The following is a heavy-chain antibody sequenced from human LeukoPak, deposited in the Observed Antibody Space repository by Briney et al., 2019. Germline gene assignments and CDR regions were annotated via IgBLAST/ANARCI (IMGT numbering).Heavy chain of an antibody. J-gene: IGHJ5*02. Sequence: GGSLRLSCLASGCTVSTYAMSWVRQAPGKGLEWVSGISGGGGITYCADSVKGRFTISKDNSKNTLSLQMNSLRAEDTAVYYCAKGSTTGTTGGSFDPWGQGALVTVSS. CDR3: AKGSTTGTTGGSFDP. CDR1: GCTVSTYA. V-gene: IGHV3-23*01. D-gene: IGHD1-1*01. CDR2: ISGGGGIT.